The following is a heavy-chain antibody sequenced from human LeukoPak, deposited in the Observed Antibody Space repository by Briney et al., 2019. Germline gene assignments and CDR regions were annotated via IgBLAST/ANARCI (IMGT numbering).Heavy chain of an antibody. CDR2: ISSSSSYI. CDR3: ARDLPGRDYYFDY. Sequence: GGSLRLSCAASGFTFSSYSMNWVRQAPGKGLEWVSSISSSSSYIYYADSVKVRFTVSRDNAKNSLYLQMNSLRAEDTAVYYCARDLPGRDYYFDYWGQGTLVTVSS. J-gene: IGHJ4*02. D-gene: IGHD3-10*01. V-gene: IGHV3-21*01. CDR1: GFTFSSYS.